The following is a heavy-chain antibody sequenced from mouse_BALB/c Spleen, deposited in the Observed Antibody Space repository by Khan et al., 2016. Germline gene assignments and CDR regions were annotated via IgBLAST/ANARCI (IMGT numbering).Heavy chain of an antibody. CDR2: ISPDSSTI. V-gene: IGHV4-1*02. D-gene: IGHD1-1*01. J-gene: IGHJ3*01. CDR3: AGPFTTGFAY. CDR1: GFDFSRYW. Sequence: EVKLLESGGGLVQPGGSLKLSCAASGFDFSRYWMSWVRQAPGKGLEWIGEISPDSSTINCTPSLKDKFILSRDNAKNTLYLQMSKVRSEDTASYYCAGPFTTGFAYWGQGTLVTVSA.